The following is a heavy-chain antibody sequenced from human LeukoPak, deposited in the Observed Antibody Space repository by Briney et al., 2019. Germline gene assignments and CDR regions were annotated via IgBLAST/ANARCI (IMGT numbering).Heavy chain of an antibody. CDR3: AKDFSIGSGSFGEY. V-gene: IGHV3-30*18. Sequence: PGGSLRLSCAASGFTFSSFGMHWVRQAPGKGLEWVALTSYDGSNKDYADSVRGRFTISRDNSKNTLYLQMNSLRAEDTAVYYCAKDFSIGSGSFGEYWGQGTLVTVSS. CDR2: TSYDGSNK. CDR1: GFTFSSFG. J-gene: IGHJ4*02. D-gene: IGHD3-10*01.